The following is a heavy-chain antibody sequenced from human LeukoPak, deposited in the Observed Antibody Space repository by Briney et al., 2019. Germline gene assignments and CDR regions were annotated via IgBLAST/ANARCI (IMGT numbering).Heavy chain of an antibody. CDR3: AKDSDIAVAGSDDALDV. V-gene: IGHV3-30*04. CDR2: XXFDGSIX. D-gene: IGHD6-19*01. CDR1: GFXXXXXX. Sequence: PGRSLRXXXXASGFXXXXXXXXXVRQTPGKXXXXXXXXXFDGSIXYXVDSXKXXFTISRDNSKNTLFLQMNSLRPEDTAVYYCAKDSDIAVAGSDDALDVWGQGTMVTVSS. J-gene: IGHJ3*01.